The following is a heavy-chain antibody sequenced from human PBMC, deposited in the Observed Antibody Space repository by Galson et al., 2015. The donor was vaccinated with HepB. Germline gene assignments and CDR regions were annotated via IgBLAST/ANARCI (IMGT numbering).Heavy chain of an antibody. CDR2: ISYDGSNK. Sequence: SLRLSCAASGFTFSSYAMHWVRQAPGKGLEWVASISYDGSNKYYADSVKGRFTISRDNSKSTLYLQMNSLGAEDTAVYYCARVPSGTYYYDYWGQGTLVTVSS. D-gene: IGHD1-26*01. CDR3: ARVPSGTYYYDY. CDR1: GFTFSSYA. V-gene: IGHV3-30-3*01. J-gene: IGHJ4*02.